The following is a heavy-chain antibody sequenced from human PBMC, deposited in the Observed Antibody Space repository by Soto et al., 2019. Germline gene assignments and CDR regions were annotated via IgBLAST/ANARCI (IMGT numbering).Heavy chain of an antibody. D-gene: IGHD2-2*01. V-gene: IGHV1-8*01. CDR1: GYTFTNYD. CDR3: ARGRRYCXTTSCYPPALFPYGMDV. J-gene: IGHJ6*02. Sequence: ASVKVSCKTSGYTFTNYDINWVRQAAGQGLEWMGWINPDSDNTGYAQKFQGRVTMTRDTSISTAYMELNSLRSEDTAVYYCARGRRYCXTTSCYPPALFPYGMDVWGQGTTVTVSS. CDR2: INPDSDNT.